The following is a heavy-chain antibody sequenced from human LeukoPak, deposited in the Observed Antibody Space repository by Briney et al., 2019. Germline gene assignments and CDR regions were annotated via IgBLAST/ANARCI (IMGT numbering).Heavy chain of an antibody. D-gene: IGHD6-6*01. J-gene: IGHJ4*02. V-gene: IGHV4-38-2*02. Sequence: KTSETLSLTCTVSGYSISSGYYWGWIRQPPGKGLEWIGSIYHSGSTYYNPSLKSRVTISVDTSKNQFSLKLSSVTAADTAVYYCASYPYSSSSHILDYWGQGTLVTVSS. CDR1: GYSISSGYY. CDR2: IYHSGST. CDR3: ASYPYSSSSHILDY.